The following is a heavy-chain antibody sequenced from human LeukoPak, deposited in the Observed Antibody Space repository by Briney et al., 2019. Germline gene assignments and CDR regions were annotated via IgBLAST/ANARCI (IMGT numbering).Heavy chain of an antibody. CDR3: AKDRATMIVMIRTAPRGELDY. Sequence: GGSLRLSCGASGFTFSSYGMHWVRQAPGKGLEWVAFIRYEGSNRYYADSVKGRFTISRDNSKNTLYLQMNSLRAEDTAVYYCAKDRATMIVMIRTAPRGELDYWGQGSLVTVSS. D-gene: IGHD3-22*01. CDR1: GFTFSSYG. CDR2: IRYEGSNR. J-gene: IGHJ4*02. V-gene: IGHV3-30*02.